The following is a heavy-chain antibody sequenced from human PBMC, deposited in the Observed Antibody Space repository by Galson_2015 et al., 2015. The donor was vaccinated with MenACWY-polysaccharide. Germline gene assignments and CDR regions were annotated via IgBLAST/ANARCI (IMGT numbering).Heavy chain of an antibody. D-gene: IGHD4-17*01. CDR3: ARQIRVTTVTAKFDY. CDR1: GFTFSSYS. Sequence: SLRLSCAASGFTFSSYSMNWVRQAPVKGLEWVSSISSSSSYIYYADSVKGRFTISRDNAKNSLYLQMNSLRAEDTAVYYCARQIRVTTVTAKFDYWGQGTLVTVSS. CDR2: ISSSSSYI. V-gene: IGHV3-21*01. J-gene: IGHJ4*02.